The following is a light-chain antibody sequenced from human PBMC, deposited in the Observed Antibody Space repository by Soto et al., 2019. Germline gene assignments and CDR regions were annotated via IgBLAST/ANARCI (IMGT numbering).Light chain of an antibody. V-gene: IGLV2-14*01. CDR1: SSDVGGYKY. Sequence: QSALTQPASVSGSPGQSLTISCTGTSSDVGGYKYVSWYQQHPGKAPKLMIYEVSNRLSGVSNRFSVSKSGNTASLPISGLQAEDEADYYCSSYASSTTPWVFGGGTKLTVL. CDR2: EVS. J-gene: IGLJ3*02. CDR3: SSYASSTTPWV.